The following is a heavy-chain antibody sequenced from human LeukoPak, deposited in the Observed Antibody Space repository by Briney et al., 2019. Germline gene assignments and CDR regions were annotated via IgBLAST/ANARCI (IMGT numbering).Heavy chain of an antibody. CDR1: GFSFSTYS. V-gene: IGHV3-21*01. J-gene: IGHJ4*02. CDR2: ISSSSSYI. D-gene: IGHD5-12*01. CDR3: ARAVGYPSTMVDY. Sequence: GGSLRLSCAASGFSFSTYSMNWVRQAPGKGLEWVSSISSSSSYIYYADSVKGRFTISRDNAKNSLYLQMNSLRAEDTAVYYCARAVGYPSTMVDYWGQGTLVTVSS.